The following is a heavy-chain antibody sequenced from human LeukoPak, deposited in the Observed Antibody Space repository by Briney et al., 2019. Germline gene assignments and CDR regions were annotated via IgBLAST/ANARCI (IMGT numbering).Heavy chain of an antibody. CDR3: ASGSGSSY. Sequence: ASVKVSCKASGYTFTGYYLHWVRQAPGQGFEWMGWINTSSGGTNCAEKFRDRVTMTRDTSISTAYMEMTGLTSDDTAVYYCASGSGSSYWGQGTLVTVSS. CDR1: GYTFTGYY. V-gene: IGHV1-2*02. J-gene: IGHJ4*02. CDR2: INTSSGGT. D-gene: IGHD3-22*01.